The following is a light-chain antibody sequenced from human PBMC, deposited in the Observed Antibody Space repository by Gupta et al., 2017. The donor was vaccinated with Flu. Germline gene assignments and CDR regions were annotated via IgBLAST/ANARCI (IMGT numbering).Light chain of an antibody. CDR2: WAS. CDR1: QSVLYSSNNKNY. Sequence: DIVMTQSPDSLAVSLGERATINCKSSQSVLYSSNNKNYLAWYKQKPGQPPKLLIYWASTRESGVPDRFSGSGSGTDFTLTISSLQAEDLAVYYCHQYYNSPLTFGGGTTVEIK. V-gene: IGKV4-1*01. J-gene: IGKJ4*01. CDR3: HQYYNSPLT.